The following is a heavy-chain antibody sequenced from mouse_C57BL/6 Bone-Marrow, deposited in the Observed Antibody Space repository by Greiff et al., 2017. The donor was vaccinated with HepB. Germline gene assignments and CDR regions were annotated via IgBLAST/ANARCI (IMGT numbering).Heavy chain of an antibody. J-gene: IGHJ1*03. V-gene: IGHV7-1*01. Sequence: EVNVVESGGGLVQSGRSLRLSCATSGFTFSDFYMEWVRQAPGKGLEWIAASRNKANDYTTEYSASVSGRFIVSRDTSPSILYLQMNALSAEDTAIYYCARDAYYYGISPYWYFYVWGTGTTVTVSS. CDR1: GFTFSDFY. CDR3: ARDAYYYGISPYWYFYV. D-gene: IGHD1-1*01. CDR2: SRNKANDYTT.